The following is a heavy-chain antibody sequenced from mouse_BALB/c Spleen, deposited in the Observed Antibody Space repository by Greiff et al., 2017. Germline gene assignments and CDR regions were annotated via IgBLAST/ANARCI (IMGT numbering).Heavy chain of an antibody. J-gene: IGHJ3*01. V-gene: IGHV5-12-1*01. CDR2: ISSGGGST. CDR3: ARHGGTGGFAY. D-gene: IGHD3-3*01. Sequence: EVQLVESGGGLVKPGGSLKLSCAASGFAFSSYDMSWVRQTPEKRLEWVAYISSGGGSTYYPDTVKGRFTIPRDNAKNTLYLQMSSLKSEDTAMYYCARHGGTGGFAYWGQGTLVTVSA. CDR1: GFAFSSYD.